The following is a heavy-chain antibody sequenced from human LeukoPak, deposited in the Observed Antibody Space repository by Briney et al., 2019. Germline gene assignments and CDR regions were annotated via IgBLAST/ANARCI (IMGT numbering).Heavy chain of an antibody. CDR2: ISPNDVNR. CDR3: AGSGSPGDY. CDR1: GFNFSDYY. Sequence: GGSLRLSCVGSGFNFSDYYMSWIRQAPGKGLEWISYISPNDVNRYYVDAVKGRFTVSGDNAKNSLFLQMKSLRVEDTAVYYCAGSGSPGDYWGQGTLVTVSS. J-gene: IGHJ4*02. V-gene: IGHV3-11*01. D-gene: IGHD3-10*01.